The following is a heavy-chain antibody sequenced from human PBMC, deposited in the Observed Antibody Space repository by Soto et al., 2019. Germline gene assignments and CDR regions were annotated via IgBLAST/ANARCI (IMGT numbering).Heavy chain of an antibody. V-gene: IGHV4-34*01. J-gene: IGHJ4*02. Sequence: QVQLQQWGAGLLKPSETLSLTCAVYGGSFSGYYWSWIRQPPGKGLEWIGEINHSGSTNYNPSLKRRVTISVDTSKNPFSLKLSSVTAAATAVYYCARGRGDCSGGSCYRPLSFDYWGQGTLVTVSS. CDR2: INHSGST. D-gene: IGHD2-15*01. CDR3: ARGRGDCSGGSCYRPLSFDY. CDR1: GGSFSGYY.